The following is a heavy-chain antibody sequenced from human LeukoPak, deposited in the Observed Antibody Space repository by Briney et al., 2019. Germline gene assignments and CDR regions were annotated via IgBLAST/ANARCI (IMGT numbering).Heavy chain of an antibody. D-gene: IGHD6-13*01. CDR2: INHSGST. CDR1: GFIFRTYG. V-gene: IGHV4-34*01. Sequence: GSLRLSCAASGFIFRTYGMHWVRQAPGKGLEWIGEINHSGSTNYNPSLKSRVTISVDTSKNQFSLKLSSVTAADTAVYYCARRKYGIWGSSRHFDPWGQGTLVTVSS. J-gene: IGHJ5*02. CDR3: ARRKYGIWGSSRHFDP.